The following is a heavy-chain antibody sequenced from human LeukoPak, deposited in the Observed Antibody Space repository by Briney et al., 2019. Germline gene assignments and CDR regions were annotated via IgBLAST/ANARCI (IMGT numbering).Heavy chain of an antibody. CDR1: GASISSGSYS. CDR2: LHYTGST. V-gene: IGHV4-30-4*07. D-gene: IGHD3-10*01. Sequence: SETLSLTCAVSGASISSGSYSWSWIRQPPGKGLEWIGSLHYTGSTYYSPSLKSRVTISADTSKNQFSLRLNSVTAADTAVYFCAREPRGVPAAFDTWGQGTTVTVSS. CDR3: AREPRGVPAAFDT. J-gene: IGHJ3*02.